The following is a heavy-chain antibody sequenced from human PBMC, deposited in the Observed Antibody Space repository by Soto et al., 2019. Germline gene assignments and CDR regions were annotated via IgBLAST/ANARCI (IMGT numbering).Heavy chain of an antibody. J-gene: IGHJ4*02. Sequence: QVQLVESGGGVVQPGRSLRLSCAASGFTFGNFGIHRVRQAPGKGLEWVADISSDGSRKFYADSVKGRFTISRDNSKNTLYLQMNSLRTEDTAVYFCARGCSGGTNCFYFDFWGQGILVTVSS. CDR1: GFTFGNFG. V-gene: IGHV3-30*03. CDR2: ISSDGSRK. D-gene: IGHD6-13*01. CDR3: ARGCSGGTNCFYFDF.